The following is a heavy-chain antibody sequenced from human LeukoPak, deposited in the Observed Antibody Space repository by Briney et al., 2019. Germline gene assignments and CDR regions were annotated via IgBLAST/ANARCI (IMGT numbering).Heavy chain of an antibody. CDR3: ARRDTAMVPFDY. D-gene: IGHD5-18*01. Sequence: SETLSLTCAVSGDSISSSNWWTWVRQPPGKGLEWIGEIYHSGSTNYDPSLKSRVTISVDKSKNQFSLKLSSVTAADTAVYYCARRDTAMVPFDYWGQGTLVTVSS. CDR1: GDSISSSNW. J-gene: IGHJ4*01. V-gene: IGHV4-4*02. CDR2: IYHSGST.